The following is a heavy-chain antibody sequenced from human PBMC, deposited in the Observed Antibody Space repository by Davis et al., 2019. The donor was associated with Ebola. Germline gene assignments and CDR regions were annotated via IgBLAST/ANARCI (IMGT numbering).Heavy chain of an antibody. CDR3: ARECPFIVVVPAAKNWFDP. V-gene: IGHV1-69*10. Sequence: AASVKVSCKASGGTFSSYAISWVRQAPGQGLEWMGGIIPIFGIANYAQKFQGRVTITADKSTSTAYMELSSLRSEDTAVYYCARECPFIVVVPAAKNWFDPWGQGTLVTVSS. J-gene: IGHJ5*02. CDR2: IIPIFGIA. CDR1: GGTFSSYA. D-gene: IGHD2-2*01.